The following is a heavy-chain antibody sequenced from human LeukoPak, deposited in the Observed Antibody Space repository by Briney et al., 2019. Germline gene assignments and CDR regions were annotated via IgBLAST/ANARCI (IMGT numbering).Heavy chain of an antibody. CDR3: ARAFYYYDSSGYFIPPYFDY. Sequence: SETLSLTCAVYGGSFSGYYWSWIRQPPGKGLEWVGEINHSGSTNYNPSLKSRVTISVDTSKNQFSLKLSSVTAADTAVYYCARAFYYYDSSGYFIPPYFDYWGQGTLVTVSS. D-gene: IGHD3-22*01. CDR2: INHSGST. CDR1: GGSFSGYY. V-gene: IGHV4-34*01. J-gene: IGHJ4*02.